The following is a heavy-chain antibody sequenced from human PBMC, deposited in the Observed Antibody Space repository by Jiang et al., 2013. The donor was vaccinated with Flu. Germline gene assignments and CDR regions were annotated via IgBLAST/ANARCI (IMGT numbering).Heavy chain of an antibody. CDR2: INTITGEP. V-gene: IGHV7-4-1*02. J-gene: IGHJ5*02. D-gene: IGHD3-16*01. Sequence: SVKVSCKTSGYSFTNSALHWVRQAPGQGLQWMGWINTITGEPKYAQGFTGRLVFSLDPSVSTTFLQIRSLKTEDTALYFCAREGGFTVMPFDLWGQGSRITVSS. CDR1: GYSFTNSA. CDR3: AREGGFTVMPFDL.